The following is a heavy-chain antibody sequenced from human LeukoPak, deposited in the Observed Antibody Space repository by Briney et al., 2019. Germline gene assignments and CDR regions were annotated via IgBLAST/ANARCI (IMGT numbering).Heavy chain of an antibody. Sequence: GGSLRLSCAASGFTFSSYAMHWVRQAPGKGLEWVAVISYDGSNKYYADSVKGRFTISRDNSKNTLYLQMNSLRAEDTAVYYCAKDLQVYSSSWYISHDYWGQGTLVTVSS. CDR2: ISYDGSNK. D-gene: IGHD6-13*01. V-gene: IGHV3-30-3*01. J-gene: IGHJ4*02. CDR1: GFTFSSYA. CDR3: AKDLQVYSSSWYISHDY.